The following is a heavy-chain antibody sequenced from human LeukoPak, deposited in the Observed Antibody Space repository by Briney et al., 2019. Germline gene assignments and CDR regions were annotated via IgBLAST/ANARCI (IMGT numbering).Heavy chain of an antibody. CDR2: INHSGST. Sequence: SETLSLTCAVYGGSFSGYYWSWIRQPPGKGLEWIGEINHSGSTNYNPSLKSRVTISVDTSKNQFSLKLSSVTAADTAVYYCARVISGYGRRFDYWGQGTLVTVSS. V-gene: IGHV4-34*01. CDR1: GGSFSGYY. CDR3: ARVISGYGRRFDY. J-gene: IGHJ4*02. D-gene: IGHD5-18*01.